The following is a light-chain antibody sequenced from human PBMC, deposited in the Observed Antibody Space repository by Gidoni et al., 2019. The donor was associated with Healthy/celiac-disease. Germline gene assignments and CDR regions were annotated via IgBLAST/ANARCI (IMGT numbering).Light chain of an antibody. CDR3: SSYTSSSWV. V-gene: IGLV2-14*01. J-gene: IGLJ3*02. Sequence: SGSPGQSITISCTGTSSDVGGYNYVSWYQQHPGKAPKLMIYEVSNRPSGVSNRFSGSKSGNTASLTISGLQAEDEADYYCSSYTSSSWVFGGGTKLTVL. CDR2: EVS. CDR1: SSDVGGYNY.